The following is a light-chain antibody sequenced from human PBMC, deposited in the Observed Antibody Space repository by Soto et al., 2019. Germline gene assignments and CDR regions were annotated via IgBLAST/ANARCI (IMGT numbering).Light chain of an antibody. CDR2: GNS. J-gene: IGLJ1*01. V-gene: IGLV1-44*01. CDR1: SSNIGSNT. CDR3: QSSDSSLNV. Sequence: QSVLTQPPSASGTPGQRVTISCSGSSSNIGSNTVSWYQQLPGTAPKHLIYGNSNRPSGVPDRFSGSKSGTSASLAITGLQAEDEADYYCQSSDSSLNVFGTGTKVTVL.